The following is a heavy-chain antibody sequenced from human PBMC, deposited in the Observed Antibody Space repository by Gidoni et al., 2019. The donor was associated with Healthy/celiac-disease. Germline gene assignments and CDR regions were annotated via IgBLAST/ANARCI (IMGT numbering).Heavy chain of an antibody. CDR1: GGTFSSYA. D-gene: IGHD3-22*01. CDR2: IIPILGIA. J-gene: IGHJ6*03. CDR3: ARDHRPYYDSSGYYLSYMDV. V-gene: IGHV1-69*04. Sequence: QVQLVQSGAEVKKPGSSVKVSCKASGGTFSSYAISWVRQAPGQGLEWMGRIIPILGIANYAQKFQGRVTITADKSTSTAYMELSSLRSEDTAVYYCARDHRPYYDSSGYYLSYMDVWGKGTTVTVSS.